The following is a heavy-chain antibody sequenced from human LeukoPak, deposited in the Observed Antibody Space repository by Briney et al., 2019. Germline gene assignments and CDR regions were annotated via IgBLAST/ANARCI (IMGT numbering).Heavy chain of an antibody. CDR1: GFTFSSYE. D-gene: IGHD3-10*01. V-gene: IGHV3-48*03. CDR3: ARKYGSGSYYYMDV. J-gene: IGHJ6*03. Sequence: GGSLRLSCAASGFTFSSYEMNWVRQAPGKGLEWVSYISSSGSTIYYADSVKGRFTISRDNAKNSLYLQMNSLRAEDTAVYYCARKYGSGSYYYMDVWGKGTTVTVSS. CDR2: ISSSGSTI.